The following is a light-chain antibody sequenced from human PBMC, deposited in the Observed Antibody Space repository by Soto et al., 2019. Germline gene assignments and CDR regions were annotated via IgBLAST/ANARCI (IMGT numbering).Light chain of an antibody. Sequence: EVVLTQSPATLSLSPGGSATLSCRASLSVRTYLAWYQHKPGQALRLLISDVSKRAAGVPARFSGSGSGTDFTLTISSLEPEDFAVSYCHHRSNWPLTFGGGTKLEI. CDR1: LSVRTY. V-gene: IGKV3-11*01. CDR2: DVS. J-gene: IGKJ4*01. CDR3: HHRSNWPLT.